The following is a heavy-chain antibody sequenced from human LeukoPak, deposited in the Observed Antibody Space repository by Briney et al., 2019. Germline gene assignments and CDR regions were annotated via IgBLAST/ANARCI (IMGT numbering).Heavy chain of an antibody. V-gene: IGHV4-59*01. J-gene: IGHJ3*02. Sequence: SETLSLTCTVSGGSISSYYWSWIRQPPGKGLEWIGYIYYSGSTNYNPSLKSRVTISVDTSKNQFSLKLSSVTAADTAVYYCAREGWNYYDSSGENAFDIWGQGTMVTVSS. CDR1: GGSISSYY. D-gene: IGHD3-22*01. CDR2: IYYSGST. CDR3: AREGWNYYDSSGENAFDI.